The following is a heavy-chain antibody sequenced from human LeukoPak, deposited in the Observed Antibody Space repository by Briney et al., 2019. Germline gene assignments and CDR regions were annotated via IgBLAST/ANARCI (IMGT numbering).Heavy chain of an antibody. Sequence: GGSLRLSCAASGFTFSSYSMNWVRQAPGKGLEWVSSISSSSSYIYYADSVKGRFTISRDNAKNSLYLQMNSLRAEDTAVYYCARESYGSGSYDDAFDIWGQGTMVTVSS. CDR3: ARESYGSGSYDDAFDI. D-gene: IGHD3-10*01. CDR1: GFTFSSYS. J-gene: IGHJ3*02. CDR2: ISSSSSYI. V-gene: IGHV3-21*04.